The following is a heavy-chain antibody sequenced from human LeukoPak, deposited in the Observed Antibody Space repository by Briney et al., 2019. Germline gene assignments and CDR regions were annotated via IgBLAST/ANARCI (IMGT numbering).Heavy chain of an antibody. V-gene: IGHV4-38-2*02. CDR2: TYHSGST. Sequence: SETLSLTCAVSGYSISSGNYWGWIRQPPGKGPEWIGSTYHSGSTYYNPSLKSRVTISVDTSKNQFSLKLSSVTAADTAVYYCAREGYSGYDPKNYFDYWGQGTLVTVSS. CDR3: AREGYSGYDPKNYFDY. J-gene: IGHJ4*02. CDR1: GYSISSGNY. D-gene: IGHD5-12*01.